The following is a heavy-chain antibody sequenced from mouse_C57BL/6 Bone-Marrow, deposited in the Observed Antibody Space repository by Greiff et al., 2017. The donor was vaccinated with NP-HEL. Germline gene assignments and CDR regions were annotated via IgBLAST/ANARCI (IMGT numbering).Heavy chain of an antibody. CDR1: GYTFTSYW. CDR3: AITTLAEDFGFAY. Sequence: VQLQQPGAELVRPGSSVKLSCKASGYTFTSYWMHWVKQRPIQGLEWIGNIDPSDSETHYNQKFKDKATLTVDKSSSTAYMQLSSLTSEDSAVYYCAITTLAEDFGFAYWGQGTLVTVSA. J-gene: IGHJ3*01. CDR2: IDPSDSET. D-gene: IGHD1-2*01. V-gene: IGHV1-52*01.